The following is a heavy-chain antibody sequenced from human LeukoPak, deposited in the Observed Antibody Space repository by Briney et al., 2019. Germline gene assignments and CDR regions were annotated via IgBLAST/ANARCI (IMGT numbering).Heavy chain of an antibody. CDR1: GFTFSSYS. CDR3: AREWELFDYYYYYGMDV. Sequence: GGSLRLSCAASGFTFSSYSMNWVRQAPGKGLEWVSYISSSSSTIYYADSVKGRFTISRDNAKNSLCLQMNSLRDEDTAVYYCAREWELFDYYYYYGMDVWGQGTTATVSS. V-gene: IGHV3-48*02. D-gene: IGHD1-26*01. J-gene: IGHJ6*02. CDR2: ISSSSSTI.